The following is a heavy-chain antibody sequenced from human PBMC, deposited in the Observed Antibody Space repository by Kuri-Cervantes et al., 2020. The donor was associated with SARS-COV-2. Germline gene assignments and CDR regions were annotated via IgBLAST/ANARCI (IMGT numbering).Heavy chain of an antibody. CDR3: ARGGAPHRILRFLECHHLDY. V-gene: IGHV1-2*04. Sequence: ASVKVSCKASGSTFTGYYMHWVRQAPGQGLEWMGWINPNIGGTNYAQKFQGWVTMTRDTSISTVYMEMTRLTSDDTALYYCARGGAPHRILRFLECHHLDYWGQGTLVTVSS. CDR1: GSTFTGYY. CDR2: INPNIGGT. J-gene: IGHJ4*02. D-gene: IGHD3-3*01.